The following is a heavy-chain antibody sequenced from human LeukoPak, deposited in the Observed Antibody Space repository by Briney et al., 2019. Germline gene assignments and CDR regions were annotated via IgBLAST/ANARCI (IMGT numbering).Heavy chain of an antibody. V-gene: IGHV3-21*01. D-gene: IGHD4-17*01. CDR1: GFTFSSYS. J-gene: IGHJ4*02. Sequence: GGSLRLSCAASGFTFSSYSMNWVRQAPGKGLEWVSSISSSSSYIYYADSVKGRFTISRDNSKNTLYLQMNSLRAEDTAVYYCARDSFAYGDYAFDYWGQGTLVTVSS. CDR2: ISSSSSYI. CDR3: ARDSFAYGDYAFDY.